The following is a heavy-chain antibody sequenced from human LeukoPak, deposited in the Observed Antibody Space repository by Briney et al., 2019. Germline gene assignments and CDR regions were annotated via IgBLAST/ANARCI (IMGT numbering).Heavy chain of an antibody. CDR1: GGSISSGGYY. V-gene: IGHV4-31*03. J-gene: IGHJ6*03. Sequence: SQTLSLTCTVSGGSISSGGYYWSWIRQHPGTGLEWIGYIYYSGSAYYNPSLKSRVTISVDTSKNQFSLKLSSVTAADTAVYYCARFPVYYYYMDVWGKGTTVTVSS. CDR3: ARFPVYYYYMDV. CDR2: IYYSGSA.